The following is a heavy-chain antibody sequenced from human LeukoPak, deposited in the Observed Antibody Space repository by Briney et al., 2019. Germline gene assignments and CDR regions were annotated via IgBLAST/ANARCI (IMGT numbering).Heavy chain of an antibody. J-gene: IGHJ6*03. CDR1: GGSFSSYY. V-gene: IGHV4-34*01. D-gene: IGHD6-13*01. Sequence: PSETLSLTCAVYGGSFSSYYWSWIRQPPGKGLEWIGEINHSGSTTYKPSLKSRVTISLDTSKNQFSLKLSSVTAADTAVYYCARTTEAHSWRTRYYDYYMDVWGKGTTVTVSS. CDR3: ARTTEAHSWRTRYYDYYMDV. CDR2: INHSGST.